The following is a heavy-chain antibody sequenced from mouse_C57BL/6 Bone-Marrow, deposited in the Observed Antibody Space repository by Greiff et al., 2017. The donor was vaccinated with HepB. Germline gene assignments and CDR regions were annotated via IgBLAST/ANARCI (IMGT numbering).Heavy chain of an antibody. V-gene: IGHV1-59*01. J-gene: IGHJ2*01. CDR1: GYTFTSYW. CDR3: ARKKGNDGYYRYYFDY. CDR2: IDPSDSYT. D-gene: IGHD2-3*01. Sequence: VQLQQPGAELVRPGTSVKLSCKASGYTFTSYWMHWVKQRPGQGLEWIGVIDPSDSYTNYNQKFKGKATLTVDTSSSTAYMQLSSLTSEDSAVYYGARKKGNDGYYRYYFDYWGQGTTLTVSS.